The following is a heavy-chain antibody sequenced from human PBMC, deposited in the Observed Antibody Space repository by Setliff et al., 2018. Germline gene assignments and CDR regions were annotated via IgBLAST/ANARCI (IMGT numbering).Heavy chain of an antibody. CDR1: GFTFSDSW. D-gene: IGHD3-10*01. Sequence: PGGSLRLSCAASGFTFSDSWMSWVRQAPGEGLEWVVNIKPDGSGKYYVDSVEGRFTVSRDNAKNSLYLQMNSLRGEDTAVFYCARGAGVRGYYYGSGSYLYWGQGTLVTVSS. CDR3: ARGAGVRGYYYGSGSYLY. V-gene: IGHV3-7*01. CDR2: IKPDGSGK. J-gene: IGHJ4*02.